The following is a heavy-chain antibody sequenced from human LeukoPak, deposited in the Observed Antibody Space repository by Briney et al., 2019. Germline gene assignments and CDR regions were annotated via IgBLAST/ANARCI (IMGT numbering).Heavy chain of an antibody. CDR2: ISAYNGNT. D-gene: IGHD3-3*01. Sequence: ASVTVSCKASGYTFTSYGISWVRQAPGQGLEWMGWISAYNGNTNYAQKLQGRATMTTDTSTSTAYMELRSLRSDDTAVYYCAREGSDFWSGYYPNWFDPWGQGTLVTVSS. CDR1: GYTFTSYG. CDR3: AREGSDFWSGYYPNWFDP. J-gene: IGHJ5*02. V-gene: IGHV1-18*01.